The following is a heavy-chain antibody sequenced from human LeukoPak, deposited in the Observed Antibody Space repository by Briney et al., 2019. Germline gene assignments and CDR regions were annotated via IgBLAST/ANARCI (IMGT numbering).Heavy chain of an antibody. D-gene: IGHD2-15*01. J-gene: IGHJ4*02. CDR3: ARSGLKRFDY. CDR1: GFTFSTYA. Sequence: GGSLRLSCEASGFTFSTYAMSWVRQAPGKGLEWVSSFSGSGGGTYYADSVKGRFTISRDNSKNTLYLQMNSLRAEDTAIYYCARSGLKRFDYWGQGTLVTVSS. V-gene: IGHV3-23*01. CDR2: FSGSGGGT.